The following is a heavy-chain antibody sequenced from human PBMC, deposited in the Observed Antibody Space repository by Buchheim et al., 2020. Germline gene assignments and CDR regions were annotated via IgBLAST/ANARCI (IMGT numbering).Heavy chain of an antibody. CDR3: AKDSFPCGWYTVGRYYGMDV. CDR2: ISYDGSNK. CDR1: GFTFSSYG. V-gene: IGHV3-30*18. Sequence: QVQLVESGGGVVQPGRSLRLSCAASGFTFSSYGMHWVRQAPGKGLEWVAVISYDGSNKYYADSVKGRFTISRDNSKNTLYLQMNSLRAEDTAVYYCAKDSFPCGWYTVGRYYGMDVWGQGTT. J-gene: IGHJ6*02. D-gene: IGHD6-19*01.